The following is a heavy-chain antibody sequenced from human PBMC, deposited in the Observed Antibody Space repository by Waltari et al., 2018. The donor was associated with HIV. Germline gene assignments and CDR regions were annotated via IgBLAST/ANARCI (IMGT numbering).Heavy chain of an antibody. Sequence: QVQVVQSGGGVVQPGRSLRLSCAGAGLPFSRYGLPWVRQAPGKGLEWVALIWYDGSNKYYADSVKGRFAISRDNSKNTVYLQMNSLRAEDTAVYYCARDRSSSWYGKDYYYFGMDVWGQGTTVTVSS. J-gene: IGHJ6*02. CDR1: GLPFSRYG. V-gene: IGHV3-33*01. D-gene: IGHD6-13*01. CDR3: ARDRSSSWYGKDYYYFGMDV. CDR2: IWYDGSNK.